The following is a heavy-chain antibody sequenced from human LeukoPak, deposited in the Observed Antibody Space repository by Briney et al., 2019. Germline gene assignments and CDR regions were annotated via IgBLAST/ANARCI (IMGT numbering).Heavy chain of an antibody. CDR3: ARSLDYYDSSGQNY. CDR2: INYSGST. D-gene: IGHD3-22*01. V-gene: IGHV4-59*08. J-gene: IGHJ4*02. CDR1: GGSIGSYF. Sequence: PSETLSLTCTISGGSIGSYFWNWLRQSPGKGLQWIGYINYSGSTNYNPSLESRVTISVDTSKNNFSLTLNSVTAADTAVYYCARSLDYYDSSGQNYWGQGILVTVSS.